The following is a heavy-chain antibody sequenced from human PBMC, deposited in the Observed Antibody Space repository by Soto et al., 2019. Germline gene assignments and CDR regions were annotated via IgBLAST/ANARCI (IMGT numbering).Heavy chain of an antibody. V-gene: IGHV6-1*01. CDR3: ARDLRDLYSISSTRFEP. Sequence: SQTLSLTCAISGDSVSSNSAAWNWIRQSPSRGLEWLGRTYYRSKWYNDYAVSVKSRITINPDTSKNQFSLQLNSVTPEDTAVYYCARDLRDLYSISSTRFEPWGQGTLVTVSS. CDR1: GDSVSSNSAA. D-gene: IGHD6-6*01. CDR2: TYYRSKWYN. J-gene: IGHJ5*02.